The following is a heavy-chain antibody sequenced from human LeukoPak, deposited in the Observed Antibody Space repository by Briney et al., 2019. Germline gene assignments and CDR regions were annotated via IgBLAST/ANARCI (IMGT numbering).Heavy chain of an antibody. J-gene: IGHJ4*02. CDR3: ARDRFGGYCSGGSCYYFDY. Sequence: GRSLRLSCAASGFTFSSYGMHWVRQAPGKGLEWVAVISYDGSNKYYADSVKGRFTISRDNSKNTLYLQMNSLRAEDTAVYYCARDRFGGYCSGGSCYYFDYWGQGTLVTVSS. V-gene: IGHV3-30*03. CDR1: GFTFSSYG. D-gene: IGHD2-15*01. CDR2: ISYDGSNK.